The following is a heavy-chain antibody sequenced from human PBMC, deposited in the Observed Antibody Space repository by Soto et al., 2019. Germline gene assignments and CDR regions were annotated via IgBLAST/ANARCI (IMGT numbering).Heavy chain of an antibody. CDR1: GYTFTSYG. CDR3: ATTLYGSGTYYSSYPPLY. D-gene: IGHD3-10*01. CDR2: ISAYNGNT. Sequence: ASVKVSCKASGYTFTSYGISWVRQAPGQGLEWMGWISAYNGNTNYAQKLQGRVTMTTDTSTSTAYMELRSLRSDDTAVYYCATTLYGSGTYYSSYPPLYWGQGTLVTVSS. J-gene: IGHJ4*02. V-gene: IGHV1-18*01.